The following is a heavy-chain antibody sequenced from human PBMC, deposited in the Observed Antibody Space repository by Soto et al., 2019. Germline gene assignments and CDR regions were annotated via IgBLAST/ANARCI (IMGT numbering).Heavy chain of an antibody. V-gene: IGHV4-30-4*01. CDR3: ARAIRDYDFWSGYPGPFDY. D-gene: IGHD3-3*01. Sequence: SETLSLTCTVSGGSISSGDYYWSWILQPPGKGLEWIGYIYYSGSTYYNPSLKSRVTISVDTSKNQFSLKLSSVTAADTAVYYCARAIRDYDFWSGYPGPFDYWGQGTLVTVSS. CDR1: GGSISSGDYY. J-gene: IGHJ4*02. CDR2: IYYSGST.